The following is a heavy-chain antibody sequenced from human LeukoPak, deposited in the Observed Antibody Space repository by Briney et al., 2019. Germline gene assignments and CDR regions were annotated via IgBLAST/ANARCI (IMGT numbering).Heavy chain of an antibody. D-gene: IGHD2-21*01. CDR3: AKPVAIYFSYGLAV. V-gene: IGHV3-23*01. CDR1: GFTFSSYA. Sequence: GGSLRLSCAASGFTFSSYAMSWVRQTPGKGLEWVSAISGSGGSTYYADSVKGRFTISRDNSKNTLFLQMNSLRAEDTAPYYFAKPVAIYFSYGLAVGGKGTTVTVS. CDR2: ISGSGGST. J-gene: IGHJ6*04.